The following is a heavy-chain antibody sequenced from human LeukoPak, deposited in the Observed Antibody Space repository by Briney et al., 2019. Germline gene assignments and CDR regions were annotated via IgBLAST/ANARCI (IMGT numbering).Heavy chain of an antibody. CDR3: VRVDNGGNYFDY. Sequence: SETLSLTCTVSGYSISSGCYWGWIRQPSGKGLEWIGSIYHSGSTYYNPSLKSRLTISADTSKNQFSLRLSSVTAADTAVYYCVRVDNGGNYFDYWGQGTLVTVSS. CDR2: IYHSGST. CDR1: GYSISSGCY. D-gene: IGHD4-23*01. V-gene: IGHV4-38-2*02. J-gene: IGHJ4*02.